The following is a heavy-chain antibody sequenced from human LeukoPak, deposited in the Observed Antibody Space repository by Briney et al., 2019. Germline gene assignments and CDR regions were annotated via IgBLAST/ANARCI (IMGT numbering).Heavy chain of an antibody. V-gene: IGHV4-39*06. CDR3: ASRIVVSPTAIETWFDS. Sequence: ASETLSLTCAVSGASVSSSTYFWGWIRQPPGEGPEWLGSVSLSGATYYNPSLKSRVTISLDTSKNQITLTVTSVTVADTALYFCASRIVVSPTAIETWFDSWGQGTLVTVS. CDR1: GASVSSSTYF. D-gene: IGHD2-2*01. CDR2: VSLSGAT. J-gene: IGHJ5*01.